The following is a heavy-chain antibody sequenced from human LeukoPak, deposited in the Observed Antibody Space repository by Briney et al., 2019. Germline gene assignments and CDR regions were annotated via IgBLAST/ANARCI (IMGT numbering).Heavy chain of an antibody. V-gene: IGHV4-61*09. CDR3: SRGPENPLNWYFDL. D-gene: IGHD1-14*01. CDR1: GGSISSGRFY. J-gene: IGHJ2*01. CDR2: VYNSGSA. Sequence: SETLSLTCSVSGGSISSGRFYWNWIRQPAGTGLEWLGHVYNSGSAKYNPSLKSRVTISLDTSKNQFSLKLNSVTADDTAVYYCSRGPENPLNWYFDLWGRGTLVTVSS.